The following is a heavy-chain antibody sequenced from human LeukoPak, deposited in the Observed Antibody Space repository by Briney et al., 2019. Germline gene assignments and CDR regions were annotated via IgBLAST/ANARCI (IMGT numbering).Heavy chain of an antibody. V-gene: IGHV4-39*07. Sequence: SETLSLTCTVSGGSISSSSYYWGWIRQPPGKGLEWIGSIYYSGSTYYNPSLKSRVTISVDRSKNQFSLKLSSVTAADTAVYYCARAGDDYGDYRKIYYFDYWGQGTLVTVSS. J-gene: IGHJ4*02. D-gene: IGHD4-17*01. CDR1: GGSISSSSYY. CDR2: IYYSGST. CDR3: ARAGDDYGDYRKIYYFDY.